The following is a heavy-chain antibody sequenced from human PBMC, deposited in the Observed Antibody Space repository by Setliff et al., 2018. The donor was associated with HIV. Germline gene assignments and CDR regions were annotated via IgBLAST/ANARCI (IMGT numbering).Heavy chain of an antibody. CDR1: GGMFSDYA. Sequence: GASVKVSCKASGGMFSDYAINWVRQGPGQGLEWMGGLTPVIGIAVYAQKFQGRVTLTADTSTSTAYMDLSSLKSDDTAVYYCARRPDGSGSYYYLEYWGQGTLVTVSS. D-gene: IGHD3-22*01. V-gene: IGHV1-69*10. CDR3: ARRPDGSGSYYYLEY. CDR2: LTPVIGIA. J-gene: IGHJ4*02.